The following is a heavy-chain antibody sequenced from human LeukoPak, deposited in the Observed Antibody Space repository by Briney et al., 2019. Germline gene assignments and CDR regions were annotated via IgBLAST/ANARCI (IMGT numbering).Heavy chain of an antibody. J-gene: IGHJ4*02. CDR1: GYTFTSYG. V-gene: IGHV1-18*01. Sequence: ASVRVSCKASGYTFTSYGISWVRQAPGQGLEWMGWISAYNGNTNYAQMLQGRVTMTTDTSTSTAYMELRSLRSDDTAVYYCARDLYDSNGYYYDYWGQGTLVTVSS. D-gene: IGHD3-22*01. CDR3: ARDLYDSNGYYYDY. CDR2: ISAYNGNT.